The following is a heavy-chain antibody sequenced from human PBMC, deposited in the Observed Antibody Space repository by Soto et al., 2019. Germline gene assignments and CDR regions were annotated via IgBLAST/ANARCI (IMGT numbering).Heavy chain of an antibody. D-gene: IGHD3-9*01. CDR3: SRLPPSKYIDSPFDP. Sequence: EVQLVESGGGLVQPGRSLGLSCTAFGFTFGDYAMTWFRQAPGKGLVWGGFISSKRYGGTAEYATSVKGRFTISRDDSKRIAYLQMNSLKTEEPAVYFCSRLPPSKYIDSPFDPWGQGTLVIVAS. J-gene: IGHJ5*02. CDR2: ISSKRYGGTA. V-gene: IGHV3-49*03. CDR1: GFTFGDYA.